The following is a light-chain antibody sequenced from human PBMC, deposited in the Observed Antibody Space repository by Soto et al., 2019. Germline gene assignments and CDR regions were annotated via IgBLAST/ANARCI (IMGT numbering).Light chain of an antibody. CDR3: QVCDFVTDHAV. CDR1: DNRTRS. J-gene: IGLJ2*01. Sequence: SYELTQPPSLSVAPGQTATITCGGDDNRTRSVHWYPQKPGQAPVLVVYDDSDSVIPERFSGSNSVNTATLTIGRAEAGDEADYYCQVCDFVTDHAVFGGGTKLTVL. CDR2: DDS. V-gene: IGLV3-21*02.